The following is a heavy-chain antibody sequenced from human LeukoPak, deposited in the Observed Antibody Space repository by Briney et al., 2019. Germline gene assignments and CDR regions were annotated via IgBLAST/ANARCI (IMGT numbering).Heavy chain of an antibody. J-gene: IGHJ6*02. CDR2: ISAYNGNT. CDR1: GYTFTSYG. V-gene: IGHV1-18*01. Sequence: ASVKVSCKASGYTFTSYGISWVRQAPGQGLEWMGWISAYNGNTNYAQKLQGRVTMTTDTSTSTAYMELRSLRSDDTAVYYCARARVSMADYYYYYGMDVWGQGTTVTVS. D-gene: IGHD2/OR15-2a*01. CDR3: ARARVSMADYYYYYGMDV.